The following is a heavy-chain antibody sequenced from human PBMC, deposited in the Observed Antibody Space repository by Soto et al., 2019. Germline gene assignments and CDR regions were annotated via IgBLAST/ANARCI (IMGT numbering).Heavy chain of an antibody. V-gene: IGHV3-33*01. Sequence: SLRLSCAASGFAFSSYGMHWVRQAPGRGLEWVALIWFDGSDKYYTDSVKGRFTISRDNSKSTLYLQMSSLRAEDTAVYYCARLYCSSTSCYSVGAFDIRGQGTMVTVSS. D-gene: IGHD2-2*01. CDR3: ARLYCSSTSCYSVGAFDI. CDR1: GFAFSSYG. CDR2: IWFDGSDK. J-gene: IGHJ3*02.